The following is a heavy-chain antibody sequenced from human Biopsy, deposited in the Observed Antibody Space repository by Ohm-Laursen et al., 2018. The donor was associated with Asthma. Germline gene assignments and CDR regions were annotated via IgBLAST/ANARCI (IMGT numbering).Heavy chain of an antibody. CDR3: VRDGTDDAFDI. CDR2: ISKDASTQ. CDR1: GFRFSNFA. D-gene: IGHD1-1*01. J-gene: IGHJ3*02. V-gene: IGHV3-30*01. Sequence: SLRLSCAASGFRFSNFAIHWLRQAPGKGLQWVGGISKDASTQDYADSVKGRFTMARDNSKNTLDLQMNSLREEDTAVYYCVRDGTDDAFDIWGQGTVVSVSS.